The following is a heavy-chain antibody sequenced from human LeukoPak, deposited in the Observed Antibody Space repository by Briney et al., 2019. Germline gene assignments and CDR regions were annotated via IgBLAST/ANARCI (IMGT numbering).Heavy chain of an antibody. CDR2: IYSGGST. J-gene: IGHJ4*02. CDR1: GFTVSSNY. D-gene: IGHD1-26*01. V-gene: IGHV3-53*01. CDR3: ARELMGGSYYAY. Sequence: GGSLRLSCAASGFTVSSNYMSWVRQAPGKGLEWVSVIYSGGSTYYADSVKGRFTISRDNSKNTLYLQMNSLRAEDTAVYYCARELMGGSYYAYWGQGTLVTVSS.